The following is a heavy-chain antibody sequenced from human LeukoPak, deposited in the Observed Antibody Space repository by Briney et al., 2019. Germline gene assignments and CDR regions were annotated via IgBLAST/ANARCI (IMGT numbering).Heavy chain of an antibody. D-gene: IGHD6-13*01. CDR1: GGSIDTYY. V-gene: IGHV4-59*08. CDR3: ARHEYSSSFFDY. CDR2: VFHTGST. Sequence: SETLSLTCTVSGGSIDTYYWNWIRQPPGKGLEWIGYVFHTGSTNYNPSLKSRVTISVDTSKNQFSLKLSSVTAADTAVYYCARHEYSSSFFDYWGQGTLVTVPS. J-gene: IGHJ4*02.